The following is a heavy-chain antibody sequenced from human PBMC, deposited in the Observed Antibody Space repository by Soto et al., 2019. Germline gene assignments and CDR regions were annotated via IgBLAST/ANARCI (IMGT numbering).Heavy chain of an antibody. Sequence: QVQLQESGPGLVKPSQTLSLTCTVSGGSINSGGYYWSWIRQHPGKGLEWIGYISYSGSTYYNPSLKSRITISGDTSENQCSLTLSPVTAADTAVDYCARAFARFGPITPPIWFDPWGQGTLVTVSS. D-gene: IGHD3-16*01. V-gene: IGHV4-31*03. CDR1: GGSINSGGYY. CDR3: ARAFARFGPITPPIWFDP. J-gene: IGHJ5*02. CDR2: ISYSGST.